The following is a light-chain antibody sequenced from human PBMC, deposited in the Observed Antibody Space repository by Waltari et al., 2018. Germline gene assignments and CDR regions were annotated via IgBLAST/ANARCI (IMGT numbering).Light chain of an antibody. V-gene: IGKV3-20*01. J-gene: IGKJ2*01. CDR2: GAS. CDR3: QQYGSSVMYT. Sequence: EIVLTQSPDTLSLSPGERATLSCRTSQSLTKRYLAWYQQKPGQAPRLLISGASSRAAGIPDRFSGSGSGTDFTLTISRLEPEDFAVYYCQQYGSSVMYTFGQGTKLEIK. CDR1: QSLTKRY.